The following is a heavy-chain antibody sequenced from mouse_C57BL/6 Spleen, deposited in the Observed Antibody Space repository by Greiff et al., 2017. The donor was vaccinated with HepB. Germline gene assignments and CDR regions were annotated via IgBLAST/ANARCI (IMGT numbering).Heavy chain of an antibody. CDR2: ISDGGSYT. V-gene: IGHV5-4*01. CDR1: GFTFSSYA. CDR3: ARDDYDYEYYFDY. J-gene: IGHJ2*01. Sequence: EVHLVESGGGLVKPGGSLKLSCAASGFTFSSYAMSWVRQTPEKRLEWVATISDGGSYTYYPDNVKGRFTISRDNAKNNLYLQMSHLKSEDTAMYYCARDDYDYEYYFDYWGQGTTLTVSS. D-gene: IGHD2-4*01.